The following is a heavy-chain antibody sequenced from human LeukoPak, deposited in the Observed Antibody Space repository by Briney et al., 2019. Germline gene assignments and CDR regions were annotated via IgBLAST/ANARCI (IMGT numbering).Heavy chain of an antibody. CDR1: GGTFSSYA. CDR2: IIPIFGTA. J-gene: IGHJ4*02. D-gene: IGHD1-26*01. Sequence: GSSVKVSCKASGGTFSSYAISWVRQAPGQGLEWMGGIIPIFGTANYAQKFQGRVTITTDESTSTAYMELSSLRSEDTAAYYCARGPGELRGHFDYWGQGTLVTVSS. CDR3: ARGPGELRGHFDY. V-gene: IGHV1-69*05.